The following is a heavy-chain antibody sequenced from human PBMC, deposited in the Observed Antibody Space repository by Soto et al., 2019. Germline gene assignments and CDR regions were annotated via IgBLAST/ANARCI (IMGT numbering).Heavy chain of an antibody. D-gene: IGHD4-17*01. Sequence: QVQLVQSGAEVKKPGASVKVSCKASGYIFTTYSIHWVRQAPGQGLEWMAWINTGKGNTKYSPKFQGRLTISRDTSASTVYMDLSSLTSEDTALYYCARDVRGDYILDYWGQGTLVTVSS. V-gene: IGHV1-3*04. CDR3: ARDVRGDYILDY. J-gene: IGHJ4*02. CDR1: GYIFTTYS. CDR2: INTGKGNT.